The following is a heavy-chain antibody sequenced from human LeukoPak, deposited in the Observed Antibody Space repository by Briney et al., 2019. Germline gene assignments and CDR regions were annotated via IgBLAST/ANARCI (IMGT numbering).Heavy chain of an antibody. V-gene: IGHV3-53*01. CDR1: GFPVSSNF. J-gene: IGHJ4*02. CDR3: AKDAIVGASPPFDY. D-gene: IGHD1-26*01. CDR2: MFSGGST. Sequence: GGSLRLSCAVSGFPVSSNFMSWVRQAPGKGLQSVSIMFSGGSTDYADSVKGRFTISRDNSKNTLYLQMNSLRAEDTAVYYCAKDAIVGASPPFDYWGQGTLVTVSS.